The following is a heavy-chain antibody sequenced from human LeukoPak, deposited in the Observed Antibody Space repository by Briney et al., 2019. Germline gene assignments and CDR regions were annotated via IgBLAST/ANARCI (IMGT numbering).Heavy chain of an antibody. Sequence: GGSLRLSCAASGFTFSSYWMSWVRQAPGKGLEWVANINQDGSEKYYVDSVKGRFTISRDDSKNTAYLQMNSLKTEDTAVYYCTRHKSLGAARPGMDVWGQGTTVTVSS. V-gene: IGHV3-7*03. CDR3: TRHKSLGAARPGMDV. D-gene: IGHD6-6*01. CDR2: INQDGSEK. CDR1: GFTFSSYW. J-gene: IGHJ6*02.